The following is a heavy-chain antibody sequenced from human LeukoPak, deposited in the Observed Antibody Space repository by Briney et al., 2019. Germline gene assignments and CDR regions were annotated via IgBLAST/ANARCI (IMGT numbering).Heavy chain of an antibody. Sequence: TGGSLRLSCAASGFTFSRYWMHWVRQVPGKGLVWVSRISHDGTATTYADSVKGRFTISRDNAKNTLYLQMNSLRAEDTAVYYCSRDPSILGSTRLDSWGQGTLVTVSS. CDR2: ISHDGTAT. CDR3: SRDPSILGSTRLDS. J-gene: IGHJ5*01. D-gene: IGHD1-26*01. V-gene: IGHV3-74*01. CDR1: GFTFSRYW.